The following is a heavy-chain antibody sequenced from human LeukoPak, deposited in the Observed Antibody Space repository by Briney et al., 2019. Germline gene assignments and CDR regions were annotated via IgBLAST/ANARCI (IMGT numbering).Heavy chain of an antibody. J-gene: IGHJ6*04. Sequence: GGSLRLSCAASGFTFSSYAMHWVRQAPGKGLEWVAVISYDGSNKYYADSVKGRFTISRDNSKNTLYLQMNSLRAEDTAVYYCARDWVDIVVVPAAISYYYYGMDVWGKGTTVTVSS. V-gene: IGHV3-30*04. CDR2: ISYDGSNK. CDR1: GFTFSSYA. D-gene: IGHD2-2*03. CDR3: ARDWVDIVVVPAAISYYYYGMDV.